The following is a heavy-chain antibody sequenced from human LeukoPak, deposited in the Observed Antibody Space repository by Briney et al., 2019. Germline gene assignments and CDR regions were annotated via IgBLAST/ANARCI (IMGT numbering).Heavy chain of an antibody. Sequence: SETLSLTCTVSGYSISSGYYWGWIRQPPGKGLEWIGSIYHSGSTYYNPSLKSRVTISVDTSKNQFSLKLSSVTAADTAVYYCAREPENSSWHDYWGQGTLVTVSS. CDR2: IYHSGST. CDR3: AREPENSSWHDY. V-gene: IGHV4-38-2*02. CDR1: GYSISSGYY. J-gene: IGHJ4*02. D-gene: IGHD6-13*01.